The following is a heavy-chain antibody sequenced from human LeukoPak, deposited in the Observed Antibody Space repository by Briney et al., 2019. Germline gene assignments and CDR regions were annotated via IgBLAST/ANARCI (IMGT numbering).Heavy chain of an antibody. Sequence: ASVKVSCKASGYTFSGYYMHWVRQAPGQGLEWMGWINPNSGGTNYAQKFQGRVTMTRDTSISTAYMELSRLRSDDTAVYYCARDTAIFGLANYYMDVWGKGTTVTVSS. CDR1: GYTFSGYY. CDR2: INPNSGGT. V-gene: IGHV1-2*02. D-gene: IGHD3/OR15-3a*01. CDR3: ARDTAIFGLANYYMDV. J-gene: IGHJ6*03.